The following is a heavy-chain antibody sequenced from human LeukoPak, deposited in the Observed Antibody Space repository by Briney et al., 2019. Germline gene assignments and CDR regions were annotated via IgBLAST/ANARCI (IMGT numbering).Heavy chain of an antibody. Sequence: GASVKVSCKASGGTFSSYAISWVRQAPGQGLEWMGGIISIFGTANYAQKFQGRVTITADESTSTAYMELSSLRSKDTAVYYCARGPAPDSSGYQYYFDYWGQGTLVTVSS. J-gene: IGHJ4*02. D-gene: IGHD3-22*01. V-gene: IGHV1-69*13. CDR2: IISIFGTA. CDR3: ARGPAPDSSGYQYYFDY. CDR1: GGTFSSYA.